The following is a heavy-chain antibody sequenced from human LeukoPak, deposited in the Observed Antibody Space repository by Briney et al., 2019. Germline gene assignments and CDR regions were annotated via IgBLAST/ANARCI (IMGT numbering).Heavy chain of an antibody. J-gene: IGHJ4*02. CDR1: GYIFTCFY. V-gene: IGHV1-2*06. CDR2: INPNSGGT. D-gene: IGHD1-26*01. Sequence: ASVKVSCKASGYIFTCFYMHWVRQAPGQGLEWMGRINPNSGGTNSVQKFQGRVTMTRDTSINTAYMELNSLRSDDTAVYYCARSSGSNFDFDYWGQGTLVTVSS. CDR3: ARSSGSNFDFDY.